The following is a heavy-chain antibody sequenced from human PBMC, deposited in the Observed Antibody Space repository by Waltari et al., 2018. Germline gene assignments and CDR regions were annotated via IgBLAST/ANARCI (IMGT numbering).Heavy chain of an antibody. CDR2: IYYSGST. V-gene: IGHV4-31*03. Sequence: QVQLQESGPGLVTPSQTLSLTCTVSGGSISSGGSYWRWIRQHPGKGLEWIGYIYYSGSTYYNPSLKSRVTISVDTSKNQFSLKLSSVTAADTAVYYCAREEGDYAFDYWGQGTLVTVSS. D-gene: IGHD4-17*01. CDR3: AREEGDYAFDY. CDR1: GGSISSGGSY. J-gene: IGHJ4*02.